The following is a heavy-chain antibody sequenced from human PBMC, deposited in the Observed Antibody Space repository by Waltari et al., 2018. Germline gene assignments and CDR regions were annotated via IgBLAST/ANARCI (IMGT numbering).Heavy chain of an antibody. CDR2: MWYDGSNT. CDR1: GFTFTSYG. Sequence: QVQLVESGGGVVQPGRSLRLSCTASGFTFTSYGMHWVRQAPGKGRGGVAVMWYDGSNTYDADSVKGRFTISRDISKSTLYLQMNSLGPQDTAVYYCARQGYSGSSLTYDYWGQGTLVTVSS. V-gene: IGHV3-33*01. J-gene: IGHJ4*02. D-gene: IGHD6-13*01. CDR3: ARQGYSGSSLTYDY.